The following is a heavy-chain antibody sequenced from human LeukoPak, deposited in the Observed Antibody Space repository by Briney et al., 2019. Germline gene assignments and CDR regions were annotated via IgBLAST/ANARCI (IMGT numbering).Heavy chain of an antibody. D-gene: IGHD3-22*01. V-gene: IGHV4-61*02. CDR1: GGSISSGSYY. J-gene: IGHJ5*02. Sequence: SETLSLTCTVSGGSISSGSYYWSWIRQPAGKGLEWIGRIYNSGSTNYNPSLKSRVTISVDTSKNQFSLKLSSVTAADTAVYYCARGARITMIVVVTDNWFDPWGQGTLVTVSS. CDR2: IYNSGST. CDR3: ARGARITMIVVVTDNWFDP.